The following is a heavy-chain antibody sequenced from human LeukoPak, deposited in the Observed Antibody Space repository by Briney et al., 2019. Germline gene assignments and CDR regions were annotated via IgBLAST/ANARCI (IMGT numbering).Heavy chain of an antibody. J-gene: IGHJ5*02. V-gene: IGHV4-61*01. CDR3: ARAYCSGGTCYSSRGMFDP. CDR2: IYYSGST. CDR1: GYSISSGYY. Sequence: PSETLSLTCTVSGYSISSGYYWGWIRQPPGKGLEWIGYIYYSGSTNYNPSLKSRVTISVDTSKNQFSLKLSSVTAADTAVYYCARAYCSGGTCYSSRGMFDPWGQGTLVTVSS. D-gene: IGHD2-15*01.